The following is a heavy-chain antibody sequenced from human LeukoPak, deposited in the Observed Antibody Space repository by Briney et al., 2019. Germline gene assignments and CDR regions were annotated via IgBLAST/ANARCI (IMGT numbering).Heavy chain of an antibody. V-gene: IGHV3-64*01. CDR2: ISSNGGST. D-gene: IGHD4-17*01. CDR1: GFTFSSYA. Sequence: GGSLRLSCAASGFTFSSYAMHWVRQAPGKRLEYVSAISSNGGSTYYANSVKGRFTISRDNSKNTLYLQMGSLRAEDMAVYYCARVLGPSVTTPPSYYYGMDVWGQGTTVTVSS. J-gene: IGHJ6*02. CDR3: ARVLGPSVTTPPSYYYGMDV.